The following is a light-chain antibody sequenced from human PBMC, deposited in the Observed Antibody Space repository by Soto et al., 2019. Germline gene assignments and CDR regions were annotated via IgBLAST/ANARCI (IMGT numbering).Light chain of an antibody. CDR1: QSVSNN. J-gene: IGKJ5*01. Sequence: LSPGERATLSCRASQSVSNNYLAWYQQKPGQAPRLLIYGASARATGIPARFTGSGSGTEFTLTISSLQSEDFAVYYCQQYNNWPPITFGQGTRLEIK. CDR3: QQYNNWPPIT. V-gene: IGKV3-15*01. CDR2: GAS.